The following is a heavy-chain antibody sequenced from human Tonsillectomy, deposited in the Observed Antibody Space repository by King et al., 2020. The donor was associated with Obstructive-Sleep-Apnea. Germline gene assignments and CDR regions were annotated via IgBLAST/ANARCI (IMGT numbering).Heavy chain of an antibody. CDR3: SRDRTSTGYYGMDV. J-gene: IGHJ6*02. CDR1: GFTFNDYA. CDR2: ISNVGSNK. D-gene: IGHD2-2*01. V-gene: IGHV3-30*04. Sequence: VQLVESGGGVVQPWRALRLSCAASGFTFNDYALHLVCQAPGKGLEGVACISNVGSNKYYAYSVKGRLHISRYNSKNTLFIQRNSLRAEETAVYYCSRDRTSTGYYGMDVWGQGTTVTVSS.